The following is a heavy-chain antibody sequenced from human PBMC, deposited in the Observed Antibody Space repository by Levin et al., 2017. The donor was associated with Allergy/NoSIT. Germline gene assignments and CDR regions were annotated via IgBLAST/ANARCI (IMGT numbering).Heavy chain of an antibody. CDR1: GFTVSSNY. V-gene: IGHV3-66*02. J-gene: IGHJ4*02. CDR3: ARIHAWYGAGYFDY. CDR2: IYSGGDT. Sequence: GGSLRLSCAASGFTVSSNYMSWVRQAPGKGLEWVSVIYSGGDTYYADSVMGRFTISRDNSKNTLYLQMNSLSAEDTAVYYCARIHAWYGAGYFDYWGQGTLVSVSS. D-gene: IGHD3-10*01.